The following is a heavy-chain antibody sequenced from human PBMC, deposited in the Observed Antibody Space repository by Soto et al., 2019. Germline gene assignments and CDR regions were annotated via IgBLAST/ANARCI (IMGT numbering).Heavy chain of an antibody. CDR3: ARDDYFDAFDI. V-gene: IGHV1-2*04. J-gene: IGHJ3*02. CDR1: GYTFTGYY. CDR2: INPNSGGT. Sequence: APVKVSCKASGYTFTGYYMHWVPQAPGQGLEWMGWINPNSGGTNYAQKFQGWVTMTRDTSISTAYMELSRLRSDDTAVYYCARDDYFDAFDIWGQGTMVTVSS. D-gene: IGHD4-17*01.